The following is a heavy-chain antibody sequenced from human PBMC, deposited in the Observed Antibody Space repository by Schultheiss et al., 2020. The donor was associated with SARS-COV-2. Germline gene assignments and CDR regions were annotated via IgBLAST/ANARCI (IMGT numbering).Heavy chain of an antibody. V-gene: IGHV1-46*03. Sequence: ASVKVSCKASGYSLTSYYMHWVRQAPGQGLEWMGIINPSGGSTTYAQKFQGRVTMTRDTSTSTVYMELSSLRSEDTAVYYCAIPGSSTSLADAFDIWGQGTMVTVSS. J-gene: IGHJ3*02. CDR3: AIPGSSTSLADAFDI. CDR2: INPSGGST. D-gene: IGHD2-2*01. CDR1: GYSLTSYY.